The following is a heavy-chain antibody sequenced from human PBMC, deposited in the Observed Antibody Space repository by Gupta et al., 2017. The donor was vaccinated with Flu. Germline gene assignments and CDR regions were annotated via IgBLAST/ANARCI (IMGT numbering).Heavy chain of an antibody. Sequence: QERVVESGGGVVQPGRSLRLSCAASGFSFSYYGMHWVRQAPGKGLEWLAGISHDGSQNYHTDSVKGRFSISRDNSKNTLYLQMSGLRTEDTAVYYCAKDWRWNNNIYGMNVWGQGTTVTVSS. CDR3: AKDWRWNNNIYGMNV. V-gene: IGHV3-30*18. CDR2: ISHDGSQN. J-gene: IGHJ6*02. CDR1: GFSFSYYG. D-gene: IGHD1-1*01.